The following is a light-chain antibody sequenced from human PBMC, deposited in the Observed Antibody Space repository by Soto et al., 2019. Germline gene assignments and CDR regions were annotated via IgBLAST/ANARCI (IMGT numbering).Light chain of an antibody. V-gene: IGLV1-47*01. CDR2: RND. Sequence: QSALTQPPSASGTPGQRVTISCSGSSSNIKSNYVYWYQQLPGTAPKLLIYRNDQRPSGVPDRFSGSKSGTSASLAISALRSEDEADYYCATWDDSLSGYVFGTGTKVTVL. CDR1: SSNIKSNY. CDR3: ATWDDSLSGYV. J-gene: IGLJ1*01.